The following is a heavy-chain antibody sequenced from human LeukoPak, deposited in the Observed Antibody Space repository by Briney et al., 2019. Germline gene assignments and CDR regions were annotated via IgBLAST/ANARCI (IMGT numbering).Heavy chain of an antibody. D-gene: IGHD3-10*01. CDR3: AKESWSTDSGKGAFDI. V-gene: IGHV3-30*18. J-gene: IGHJ3*02. Sequence: PGRSLRLSCAASGFTFSSYGIHWVRQAPGKGPEWVAFISYDATNKYFTDSVKGRSTISRDNSKKTLYLQMNSLRPEDTAVYYCAKESWSTDSGKGAFDIWGQGTMVTVSS. CDR1: GFTFSSYG. CDR2: ISYDATNK.